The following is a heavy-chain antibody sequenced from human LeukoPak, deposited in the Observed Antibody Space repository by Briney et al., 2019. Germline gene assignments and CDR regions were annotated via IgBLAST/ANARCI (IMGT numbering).Heavy chain of an antibody. CDR3: TTDRLGGILWFGELGLV. Sequence: GGSLRLSCAASGFTYSNAWMNWVRQAPGKGLEWVGRIKYKTDDGTTDYAAPVKGRFTISREDSKNTLYLQMNRLKTEDTDVYYCTTDRLGGILWFGELGLVGGQGTLVTVSS. J-gene: IGHJ4*02. D-gene: IGHD3-10*01. CDR1: GFTYSNAW. CDR2: IKYKTDDGTT. V-gene: IGHV3-15*01.